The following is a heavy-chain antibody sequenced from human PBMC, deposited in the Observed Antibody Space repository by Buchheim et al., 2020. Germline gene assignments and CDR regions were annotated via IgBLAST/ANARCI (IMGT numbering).Heavy chain of an antibody. V-gene: IGHV3-30*04. CDR1: GFTFISYA. J-gene: IGHJ2*01. Sequence: QVQLVESGGGVVQPGGSLRRSCAASGFTFISYAMLWVRQAPGAGLEWVALIFYVGSNKYYADSVKGRFSISRDNSKNALYLQMNRQRAVETAVYYCVAEHYSASVDWYFGLWGRGTL. CDR2: IFYVGSNK. D-gene: IGHD4/OR15-4a*01. CDR3: VAEHYSASVDWYFGL.